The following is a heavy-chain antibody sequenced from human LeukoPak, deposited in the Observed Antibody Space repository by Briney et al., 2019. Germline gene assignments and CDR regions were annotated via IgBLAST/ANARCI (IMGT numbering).Heavy chain of an antibody. CDR1: GFTFSSYG. Sequence: PGGSLRLSCAASGFTFSSYGMHWVRQAPGKGLEWVAVIWYDGSNKYYADSVKGRFTISRDNSKNTLYLQMNSLRAEDTAVYYCARDILVSWNYGMDVWGQGTTVTVSS. CDR3: ARDILVSWNYGMDV. D-gene: IGHD6-13*01. CDR2: IWYDGSNK. V-gene: IGHV3-33*01. J-gene: IGHJ6*02.